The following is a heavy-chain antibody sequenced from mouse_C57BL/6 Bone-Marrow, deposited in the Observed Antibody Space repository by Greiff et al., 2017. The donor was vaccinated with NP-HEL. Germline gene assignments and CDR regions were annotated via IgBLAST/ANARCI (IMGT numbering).Heavy chain of an antibody. Sequence: QVQLQQPGAELVMPGASVKLSCKASGYTFTSYWMHWVKQRPGQGLEWIGEIDPSDSYTNYNQKSKGKSTLTVDKSSSTSYMQLSSLTSEDSAVYYCALGWFAYWGQGTLVTVSA. CDR1: GYTFTSYW. V-gene: IGHV1-69*01. D-gene: IGHD4-1*01. CDR3: ALGWFAY. CDR2: IDPSDSYT. J-gene: IGHJ3*01.